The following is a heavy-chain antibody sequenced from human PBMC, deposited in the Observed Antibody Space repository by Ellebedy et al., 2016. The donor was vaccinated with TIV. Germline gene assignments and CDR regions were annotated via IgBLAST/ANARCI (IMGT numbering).Heavy chain of an antibody. Sequence: GESLKISCAASGFTFTSYAMHWVRQAPGKGLEWVAVISYDGNIQLYADSVKGRFTVSRDNSKNTLFLQMNSLRTEDTAIYYCTKELKPVPEHYFDYWGQGTLVTVSS. V-gene: IGHV3-30*18. J-gene: IGHJ4*02. CDR3: TKELKPVPEHYFDY. CDR1: GFTFTSYA. D-gene: IGHD6-19*01. CDR2: ISYDGNIQ.